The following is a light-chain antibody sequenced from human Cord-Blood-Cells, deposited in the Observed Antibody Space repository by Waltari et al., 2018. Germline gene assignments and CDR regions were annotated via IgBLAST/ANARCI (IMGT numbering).Light chain of an antibody. Sequence: QSALTQPASVSGSPGQSITISCTGTSSDVGGYNYVSWYQQHPGKAPKLMIYDVSNRPSGVSNSFSGSKSGNTASLTNSGLQAEDEADYYCSSYTSSSTWVFGGGTKLTVL. V-gene: IGLV2-14*01. CDR2: DVS. CDR3: SSYTSSSTWV. J-gene: IGLJ3*02. CDR1: SSDVGGYNY.